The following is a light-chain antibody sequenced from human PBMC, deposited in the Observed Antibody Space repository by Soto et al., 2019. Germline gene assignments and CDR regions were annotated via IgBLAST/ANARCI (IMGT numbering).Light chain of an antibody. V-gene: IGKV1-39*01. J-gene: IGKJ4*01. Sequence: DIQMTQSPSSLSASVGDRVTITCRASQSISSYLSWYQQKPGKAPKRLIYVGSTLQSGVPSRFSGSGSGTDFTLTISSLQPEDFATYFCQQTCTTPFTFCGGTKVDVK. CDR1: QSISSY. CDR2: VGS. CDR3: QQTCTTPFT.